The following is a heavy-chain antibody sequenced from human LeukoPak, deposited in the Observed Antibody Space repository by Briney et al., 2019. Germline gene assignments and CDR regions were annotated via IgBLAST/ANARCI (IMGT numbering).Heavy chain of an antibody. CDR2: IRYDGSNK. J-gene: IGHJ5*02. V-gene: IGHV3-30*02. CDR1: GFTFSSYG. D-gene: IGHD3-10*01. Sequence: GGSLRLSCAASGFTFSSYGMHWVRQAPGKGLEWVAFIRYDGSNKYYADSVKGRFTISRDDSKNTLYLHMNSLRLEDTAVYYCAKDLMRDRWFGESWGQGTLVTVSS. CDR3: AKDLMRDRWFGES.